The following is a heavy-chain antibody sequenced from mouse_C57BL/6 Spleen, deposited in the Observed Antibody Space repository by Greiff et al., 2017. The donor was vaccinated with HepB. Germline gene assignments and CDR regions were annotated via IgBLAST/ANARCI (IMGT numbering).Heavy chain of an antibody. CDR1: GFTFSSYA. D-gene: IGHD2-3*01. V-gene: IGHV5-9-1*02. J-gene: IGHJ4*01. Sequence: DVKLQESGEGLVKPGGSLKLSCAASGFTFSSYAMSWVRQTPEKRLEWVAYISSGGDYIYYADTVKGRFTISRDNARNTLYLQMSSLKSEDTAMYYCTRDGWLLGAMDYWGQGTSVTVSS. CDR3: TRDGWLLGAMDY. CDR2: ISSGGDYI.